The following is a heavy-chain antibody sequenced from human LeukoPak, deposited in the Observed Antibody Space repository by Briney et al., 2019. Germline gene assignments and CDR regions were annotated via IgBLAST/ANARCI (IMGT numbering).Heavy chain of an antibody. J-gene: IGHJ4*02. V-gene: IGHV4-4*07. CDR1: GGSISSYY. Sequence: SETLSLTCTVSGGSISSYYWSWIRQPAGKRLEWIGRIYTSGSTNYNPSLKSRVTMSVDTSNNQFSLKLSSVTAAGTAVYYCARDRLYRSGGSCYSKFDYWGQGTLVTVFS. CDR2: IYTSGST. D-gene: IGHD2-15*01. CDR3: ARDRLYRSGGSCYSKFDY.